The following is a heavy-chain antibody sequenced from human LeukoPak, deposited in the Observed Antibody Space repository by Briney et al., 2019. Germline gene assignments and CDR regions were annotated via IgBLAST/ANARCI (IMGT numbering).Heavy chain of an antibody. CDR2: IKQDGSEK. CDR1: GFTFSSYW. CDR3: ARVARGAPGRAFDI. D-gene: IGHD1-26*01. J-gene: IGHJ3*02. V-gene: IGHV3-7*01. Sequence: GGSLRLSCAASGFTFSSYWMSWVRQAPGKGLAWVASIKQDGSEKYYVDSVKGRFTISRDNAKKSLYLQMNSLRAEDTAVYYCARVARGAPGRAFDIWGQGTMVTVSS.